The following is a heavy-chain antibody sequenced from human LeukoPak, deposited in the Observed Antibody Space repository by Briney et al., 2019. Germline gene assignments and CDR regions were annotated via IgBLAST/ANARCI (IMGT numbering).Heavy chain of an antibody. CDR3: ARDYYYDSSGLNNWFDP. D-gene: IGHD3-22*01. Sequence: SETLSLTCTVSGGSISSSSYYWSWIRQPAGKGLEWIGRIYTSGSTNYNPSLKSRVTMSVDTSKNQFSLKLSSVTAADTAVYYCARDYYYDSSGLNNWFDPWGQGTLVTVSS. J-gene: IGHJ5*02. CDR2: IYTSGST. V-gene: IGHV4-61*02. CDR1: GGSISSSSYY.